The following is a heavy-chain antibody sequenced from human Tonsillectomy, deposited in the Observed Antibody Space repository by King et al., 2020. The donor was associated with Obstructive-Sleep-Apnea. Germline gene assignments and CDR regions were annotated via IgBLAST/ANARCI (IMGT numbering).Heavy chain of an antibody. CDR2: IYYSGST. V-gene: IGHV4-59*01. CDR3: ASGAGYGDYFDY. CDR1: GGSISSYY. D-gene: IGHD5-18*01. J-gene: IGHJ4*02. Sequence: QVQLQESGPGLVKPSETLSLPCTVSGGSISSYYWSWIRQPPGKGLEWIGYIYYSGSTNYNPSLKSRVTISVDTSKNQFSLKLSSVTAADTAVYYCASGAGYGDYFDYWGQGTLVTVSS.